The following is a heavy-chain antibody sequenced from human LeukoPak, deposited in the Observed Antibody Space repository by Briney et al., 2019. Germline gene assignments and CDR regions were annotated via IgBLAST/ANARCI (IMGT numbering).Heavy chain of an antibody. CDR2: ISGSGGST. V-gene: IGHV3-23*01. Sequence: AGGSLRLSCAASGFTFSSYAMSWVRQAPGKGLEWVSAISGSGGSTYYADSVKGRFTISRDNSKNTLYLQMNSLRAEDTAVYYCANNPALYEVPAAIDYWGQGTLVTVSS. D-gene: IGHD2-2*01. CDR3: ANNPALYEVPAAIDY. CDR1: GFTFSSYA. J-gene: IGHJ4*02.